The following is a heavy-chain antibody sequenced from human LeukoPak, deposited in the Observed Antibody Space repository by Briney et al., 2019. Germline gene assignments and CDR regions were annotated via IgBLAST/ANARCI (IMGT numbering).Heavy chain of an antibody. V-gene: IGHV4-59*01. D-gene: IGHD3-22*01. CDR2: IYYSGST. Sequence: PSETLSLTCTVSGGSISSYYWSWIRQPPGKGLEWIGYIYYSGSTNYNPSLKSRVTISVDTSKNQFSLKLSSVTAADTAVYYCARTYTDYYDSSGYSKRGYFDYWGQGTLVTVSS. J-gene: IGHJ4*02. CDR1: GGSISSYY. CDR3: ARTYTDYYDSSGYSKRGYFDY.